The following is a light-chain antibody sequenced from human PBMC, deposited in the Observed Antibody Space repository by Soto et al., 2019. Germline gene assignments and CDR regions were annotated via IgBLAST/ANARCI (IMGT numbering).Light chain of an antibody. CDR3: QQRSNWPALT. V-gene: IGKV3-11*01. CDR2: AAS. Sequence: TVMTQSPATLSVSPGERATLTCRASQGLGTNLAWYQQRPGQAPRLLIYAASTRATGVPARFSGSGSETEFTLTISSLEPEDFAVYYCQQRSNWPALTFGGGTKVEIK. J-gene: IGKJ4*01. CDR1: QGLGTN.